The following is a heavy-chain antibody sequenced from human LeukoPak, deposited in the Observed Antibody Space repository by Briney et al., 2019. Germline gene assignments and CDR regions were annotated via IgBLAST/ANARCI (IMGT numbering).Heavy chain of an antibody. D-gene: IGHD3-10*01. CDR3: AREAYYGSGSYGL. V-gene: IGHV3-21*01. CDR2: IGSSSSSI. Sequence: GGSLRLSCAASGFTFNTYSMDWVRQAPGKGLEWVSSIGSSSSSIYYAGSVKGRFTISRDNAKNSLYLQMNSLRAEDTAVYYCAREAYYGSGSYGLWGQGALVTVSS. J-gene: IGHJ4*02. CDR1: GFTFNTYS.